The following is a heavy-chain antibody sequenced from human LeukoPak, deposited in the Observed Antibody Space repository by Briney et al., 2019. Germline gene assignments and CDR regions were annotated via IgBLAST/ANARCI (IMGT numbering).Heavy chain of an antibody. Sequence: SETLSLTCTVSGGYISSYYLSWIRQPPGKGLEWIGYIYYTGSTNYNPSLKSRVTISLDTSKNQFSLKLSSVTAADTAVYYCATSPVGGVIVPVDYWGQGTLVTVSS. V-gene: IGHV4-59*08. CDR1: GGYISSYY. D-gene: IGHD3-16*02. CDR3: ATSPVGGVIVPVDY. CDR2: IYYTGST. J-gene: IGHJ4*02.